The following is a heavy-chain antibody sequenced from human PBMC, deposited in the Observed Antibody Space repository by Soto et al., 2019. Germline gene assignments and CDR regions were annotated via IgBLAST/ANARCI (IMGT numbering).Heavy chain of an antibody. J-gene: IGHJ4*02. D-gene: IGHD3-22*01. CDR2: ISSSSTYI. Sequence: GGSLGLSCAASGFTFSICSMNWARQAPGKGLEWVSSISSSSTYIYYADSVKGRFTISRDNSRNTLFLQMNSLRAEDTAVYYCARDYYKYYDSSGYYRSPAYWGQGTLVTVSS. CDR3: ARDYYKYYDSSGYYRSPAY. V-gene: IGHV3-21*01. CDR1: GFTFSICS.